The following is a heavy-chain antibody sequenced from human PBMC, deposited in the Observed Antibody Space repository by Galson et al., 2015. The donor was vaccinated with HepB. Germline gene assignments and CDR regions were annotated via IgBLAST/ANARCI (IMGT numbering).Heavy chain of an antibody. J-gene: IGHJ6*02. Sequence: SLRLSCAASGFTFSSYSMNWVRQAPGEGLEWVSSISSSSSYIYYADSVKGRFTISRDNAKNSLYLQMNSLRAEDTAVYYCARTHIVVVTAIREDGGMDVWGQGTTVTVSS. CDR1: GFTFSSYS. CDR2: ISSSSSYI. D-gene: IGHD2-21*02. V-gene: IGHV3-21*01. CDR3: ARTHIVVVTAIREDGGMDV.